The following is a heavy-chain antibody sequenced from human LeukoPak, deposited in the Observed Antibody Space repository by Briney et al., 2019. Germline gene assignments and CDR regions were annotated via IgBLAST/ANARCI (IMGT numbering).Heavy chain of an antibody. CDR3: ARDPASYCGGDCYLNAFDI. J-gene: IGHJ3*02. V-gene: IGHV1-69*06. Sequence: ASVKVSCKASGGTFSSYAISWVRQAPGQGLEWVGGIIPIFGTANYAQKFQGRVTITADKSTSTAYMELSSLRSEDTAVYYCARDPASYCGGDCYLNAFDIWGQGTMVTVSS. CDR1: GGTFSSYA. D-gene: IGHD2-21*02. CDR2: IIPIFGTA.